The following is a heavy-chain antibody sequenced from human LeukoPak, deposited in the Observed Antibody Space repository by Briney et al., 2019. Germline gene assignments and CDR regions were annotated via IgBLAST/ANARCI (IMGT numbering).Heavy chain of an antibody. V-gene: IGHV4-4*02. CDR1: GFTFSNSAM. CDR3: ARDGWGSFYVFDI. CDR2: IYYSGSP. J-gene: IGHJ3*02. Sequence: GSLRLSCAASGFTFSNSAMTWVRQSPGKGLEWIGNIYYSGSPYYDPSLKSRLTISLDTSKNQFSLRLSSVTAADTAVYYCARDGWGSFYVFDIWGQGTVVTVSS. D-gene: IGHD3-16*01.